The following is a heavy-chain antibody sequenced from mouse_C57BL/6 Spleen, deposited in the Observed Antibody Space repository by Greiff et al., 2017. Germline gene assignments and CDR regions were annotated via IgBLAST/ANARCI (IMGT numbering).Heavy chain of an antibody. D-gene: IGHD2-3*01. CDR2: IRSKSNNYAT. V-gene: IGHV10-1*01. Sequence: EVKLVESGGGLVQPKGSLKLSCAASGFSFNTYAMNWVRQAPGKGLEWVARIRSKSNNYATYYADSVKDRFTISRDDSESMRYLQMNNLNTEDTAMYYCVRRDGYYAMDYWGQGTSVTVSS. CDR1: GFSFNTYA. CDR3: VRRDGYYAMDY. J-gene: IGHJ4*01.